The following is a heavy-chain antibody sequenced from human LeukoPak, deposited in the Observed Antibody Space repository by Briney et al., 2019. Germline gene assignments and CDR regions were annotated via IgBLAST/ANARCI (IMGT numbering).Heavy chain of an antibody. J-gene: IGHJ6*02. CDR3: ARDKDYYGSGSYPPYYYYGMDV. V-gene: IGHV3-74*01. CDR2: ISSDGSDI. Sequence: PGGSLRLSCAVSGFTFSTSWMHWVRHAPGRGLVWVSRISSDGSDIFYADSVKGRFTISRDNSKNMLYLQMNSLRAEDTAVYYCARDKDYYGSGSYPPYYYYGMDVWGQGTTVTVSS. D-gene: IGHD3-10*01. CDR1: GFTFSTSW.